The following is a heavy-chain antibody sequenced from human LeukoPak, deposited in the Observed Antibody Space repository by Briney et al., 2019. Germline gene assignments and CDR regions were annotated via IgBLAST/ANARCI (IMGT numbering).Heavy chain of an antibody. CDR2: IYPGDSDT. D-gene: IGHD2-2*02. V-gene: IGHV5-51*01. CDR3: AGHVSSCSSTSCYRGEVDY. J-gene: IGHJ4*02. Sequence: GESLKISCKGSGYSFTSYWIGWVRQMPGKGLEWMGIIYPGDSDTRYSPSFQGQVTISADKSISTAYLQWSSLKASDTAMYYCAGHVSSCSSTSCYRGEVDYWGQGTLVTVSS. CDR1: GYSFTSYW.